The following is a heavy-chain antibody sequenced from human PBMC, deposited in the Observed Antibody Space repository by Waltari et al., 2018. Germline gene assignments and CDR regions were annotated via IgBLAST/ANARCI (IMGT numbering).Heavy chain of an antibody. CDR1: GFTFSSYA. Sequence: QVQLVEPGGGVVQPGRSLRLSCAASGFTFSSYAMHWVRQAPSKGRESAAFIPNDGSNKDYADSVKGPFTISRDNSKNTLYLQMTSLRAEDTAVYFCARGGDDGRGYYPRDYWGQGTLVTVSS. CDR3: ARGGDDGRGYYPRDY. J-gene: IGHJ4*02. CDR2: IPNDGSNK. D-gene: IGHD3-22*01. V-gene: IGHV3-30-3*01.